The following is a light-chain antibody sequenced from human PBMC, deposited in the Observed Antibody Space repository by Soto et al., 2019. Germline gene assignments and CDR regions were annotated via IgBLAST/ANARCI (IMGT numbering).Light chain of an antibody. J-gene: IGKJ1*01. CDR1: QSLSSSY. Sequence: EIVLTQSPGTLSLSPGERTTLSCRASQSLSSSYVAWYQQKPGQAPRLVIYGASSRATGIPDRFSGSGSGTDFTLTISRLEPEDSAVYYCREYGSSRTFGQGTKVEIK. V-gene: IGKV3-20*01. CDR3: REYGSSRT. CDR2: GAS.